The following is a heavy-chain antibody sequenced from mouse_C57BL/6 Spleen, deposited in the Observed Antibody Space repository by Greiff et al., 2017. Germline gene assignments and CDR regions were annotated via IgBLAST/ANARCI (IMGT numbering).Heavy chain of an antibody. D-gene: IGHD2-4*01. Sequence: VQLQQSGPELVKPGASVKISCKASGYAFSSSWMNWVKQRPGKGLEWIGRIYPGDGDTNYNGKFKGKATLTADKSPSTAYMQLSSLTSEDSAVYFWARIYDYDGAWFAYWGQGTLVTVSA. CDR3: ARIYDYDGAWFAY. V-gene: IGHV1-82*01. CDR1: GYAFSSSW. J-gene: IGHJ3*01. CDR2: IYPGDGDT.